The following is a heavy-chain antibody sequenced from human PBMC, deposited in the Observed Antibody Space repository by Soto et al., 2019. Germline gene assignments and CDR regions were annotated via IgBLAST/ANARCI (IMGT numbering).Heavy chain of an antibody. Sequence: QVQLVQSGAEVKKPGSSVKVSCKASGGTFSSYAISWVRQAPGQGLEWMGGIIPIFGTANYEQKFQGRVTITADESTSTAYMELSSLRSEDTAVYYCARVLSVAGPNDFYYYYGMDVWGQGTTVTVSS. D-gene: IGHD6-19*01. V-gene: IGHV1-69*01. CDR2: IIPIFGTA. CDR3: ARVLSVAGPNDFYYYYGMDV. J-gene: IGHJ6*02. CDR1: GGTFSSYA.